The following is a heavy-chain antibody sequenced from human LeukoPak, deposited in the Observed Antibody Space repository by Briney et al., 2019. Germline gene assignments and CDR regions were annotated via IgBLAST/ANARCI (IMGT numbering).Heavy chain of an antibody. V-gene: IGHV4-34*01. CDR2: INHSGST. D-gene: IGHD3-9*01. Sequence: SETLSLTCAVYGGSFSGYYWSWIRQPPGKGLEWIGEINHSGSTNYNPSLKSRVTISVDTSKNQFSLKLSSVTAADTAVYYCARSSYDILTGYYGDYWGQGTLVTVSS. J-gene: IGHJ4*02. CDR1: GGSFSGYY. CDR3: ARSSYDILTGYYGDY.